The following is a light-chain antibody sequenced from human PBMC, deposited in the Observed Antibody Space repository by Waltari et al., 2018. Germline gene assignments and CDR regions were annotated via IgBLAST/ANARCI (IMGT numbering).Light chain of an antibody. CDR2: GNG. J-gene: IGLJ2*01. V-gene: IGLV1-51*02. CDR3: GTWDNTLSAV. CDR1: TSNIGNNY. Sequence: QSVLTQPPSVSAAPGQKVTISCSGSTSNIGNNYVSWYQQFPGAAPKVLIYGNGKRATGIPDRFSGSKAGTSATLDITGLQTGDEADYYCGTWDNTLSAVFGGGTKVTVL.